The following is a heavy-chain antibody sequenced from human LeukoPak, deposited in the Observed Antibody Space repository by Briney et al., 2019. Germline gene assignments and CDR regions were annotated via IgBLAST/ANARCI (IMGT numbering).Heavy chain of an antibody. Sequence: SETLSLTCTVSGGSISSYYWSWIRQPAGKGLEWIGRIYTSGSTNYNPSLKSRVTMSVDTSKNQFSLKLSSVTAADTAVYYCARDVQQLVREYYFDYWGQGTLVTVSS. D-gene: IGHD6-13*01. J-gene: IGHJ4*02. V-gene: IGHV4-4*07. CDR3: ARDVQQLVREYYFDY. CDR2: IYTSGST. CDR1: GGSISSYY.